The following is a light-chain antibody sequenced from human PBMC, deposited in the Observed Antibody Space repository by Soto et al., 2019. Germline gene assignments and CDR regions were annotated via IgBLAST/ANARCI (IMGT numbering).Light chain of an antibody. CDR1: QSVSSSY. V-gene: IGKV3-20*01. CDR2: XSS. CDR3: QQYNSWPLT. J-gene: IGKJ4*01. Sequence: EIVLTQSPGTLSLSPGERATLSCRASQSVSSSYLAWYQQKPGQXXXLXXYXSSSRATGIPDRFSGSGSGTDFTLTISRLEPEDFAVYYCQQYNSWPLTFGGGTKV.